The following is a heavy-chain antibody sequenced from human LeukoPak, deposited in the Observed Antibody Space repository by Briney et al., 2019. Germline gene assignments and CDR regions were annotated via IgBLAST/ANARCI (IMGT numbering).Heavy chain of an antibody. V-gene: IGHV3-53*01. Sequence: GGSLRLSCAASGFIVSHNYMAWVRQAPGKGLEWISVIYIDGTTYYADSVKGRFTISRDQANNTLYLQMNTLRDEDTAVYYCARGPRYSFYWGQGTLVSVSS. CDR3: ARGPRYSFY. CDR2: IYIDGTT. D-gene: IGHD6-13*01. CDR1: GFIVSHNY. J-gene: IGHJ4*02.